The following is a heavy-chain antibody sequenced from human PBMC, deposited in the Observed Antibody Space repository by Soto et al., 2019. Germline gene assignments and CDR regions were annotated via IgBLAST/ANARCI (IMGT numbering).Heavy chain of an antibody. V-gene: IGHV1-58*02. CDR1: GFTFINSA. D-gene: IGHD1-26*01. CDR2: IVVGSGHI. Sequence: ASVKVSCKASGFTFINSAIQWVRHARGQRLEWMGWIVVGSGHINYAQKFQERLSITRDMSTSTAYMELSSLTLEYTAVYYCAAVQGGGATFHFWGPGTLVTVSS. CDR3: AAVQGGGATFHF. J-gene: IGHJ4*02.